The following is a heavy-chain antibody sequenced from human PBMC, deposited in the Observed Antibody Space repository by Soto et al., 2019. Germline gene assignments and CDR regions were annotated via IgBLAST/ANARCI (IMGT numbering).Heavy chain of an antibody. CDR1: GYTFTSYG. D-gene: IGHD2-15*01. CDR2: ISAYNGNT. Sequence: ASVKVSCKASGYTFTSYGISWVRQAPGQGLEWMGWISAYNGNTNYAQKLQGRVTMTTDTSTSTAYMELRSLRSDDTAVYYCARVSGYCSGGSCYALDYWGQGTLVTVSS. CDR3: ARVSGYCSGGSCYALDY. J-gene: IGHJ4*02. V-gene: IGHV1-18*01.